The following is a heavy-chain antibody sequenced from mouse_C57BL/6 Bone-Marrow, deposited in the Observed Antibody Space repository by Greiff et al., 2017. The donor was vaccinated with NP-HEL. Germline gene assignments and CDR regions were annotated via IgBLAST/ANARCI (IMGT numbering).Heavy chain of an antibody. V-gene: IGHV10-1*01. CDR3: VRTLSAY. Sequence: EVKLVESGGGLVQPKGSLKLSCAASGFSFNTYAMNWVRQAPGKGLEWVARIRSKSNNYATYYADSVKDRFTISRDDSESMLYLQMNNLKTEDRAMYYCVRTLSAYWGQGTSVTVSS. CDR2: IRSKSNNYAT. D-gene: IGHD3-1*01. J-gene: IGHJ4*01. CDR1: GFSFNTYA.